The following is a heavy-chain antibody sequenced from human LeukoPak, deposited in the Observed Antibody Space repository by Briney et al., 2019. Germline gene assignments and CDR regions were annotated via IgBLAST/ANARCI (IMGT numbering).Heavy chain of an antibody. CDR3: ARERDTVSDENFDY. D-gene: IGHD4-17*01. CDR1: GFTFSNYW. V-gene: IGHV3-7*01. Sequence: GGSLRLSCAASGFTFSNYWMSWVRQAPGKGLEWVANIKQDGSEKYYVDSVKGRFTISRDNAKNSLYLQMNSLRAEDTAVYYCARERDTVSDENFDYWGQGTLVTVSS. CDR2: IKQDGSEK. J-gene: IGHJ4*02.